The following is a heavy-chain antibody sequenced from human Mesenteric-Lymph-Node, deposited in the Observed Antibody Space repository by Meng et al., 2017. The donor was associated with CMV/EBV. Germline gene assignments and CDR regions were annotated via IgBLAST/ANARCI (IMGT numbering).Heavy chain of an antibody. Sequence: QVQLQEWGEGLLTPSETLSLTCAVYGGSVSGYYWSWIRQPPGKGLEWIGEINHSGSTNYNPSLKSRVTISVDTSKNQFSLKLSSVTAADTAVYYCARHQRWLKSEGGFNYWGRGTLVTVSS. CDR1: GGSVSGYY. CDR2: INHSGST. CDR3: ARHQRWLKSEGGFNY. D-gene: IGHD4-23*01. V-gene: IGHV4-34*01. J-gene: IGHJ4*02.